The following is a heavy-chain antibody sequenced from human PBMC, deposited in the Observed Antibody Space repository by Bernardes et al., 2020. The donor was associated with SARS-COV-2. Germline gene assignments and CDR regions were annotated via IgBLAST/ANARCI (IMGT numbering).Heavy chain of an antibody. D-gene: IGHD2-15*01. Sequence: GGSLRLSCAASGFTFSSYAMNWVRQAPGKGLEWVSFMSGSSDSTYYADSVKGRFTISRDKSKNTLYLQMNSLRVEDTAIYYCAKGSGPVGGPVDSWGQGTLVTVSS. CDR3: AKGSGPVGGPVDS. CDR2: MSGSSDST. CDR1: GFTFSSYA. J-gene: IGHJ4*02. V-gene: IGHV3-23*01.